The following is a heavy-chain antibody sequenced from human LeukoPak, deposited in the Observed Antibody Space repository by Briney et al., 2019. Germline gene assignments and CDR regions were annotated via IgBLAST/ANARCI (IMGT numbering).Heavy chain of an antibody. D-gene: IGHD3-10*01. V-gene: IGHV4-34*01. J-gene: IGHJ4*02. Sequence: SETLSLTCALYCGSFSGYYWSWIRQPPGKGLEWIGEINHSGSTNYNPSLKSRVTISVDTSKNQFSLKLSSVTAADTAVYYCARVGRITMVRGVLYYFDYWGQGTLVTVSS. CDR1: CGSFSGYY. CDR2: INHSGST. CDR3: ARVGRITMVRGVLYYFDY.